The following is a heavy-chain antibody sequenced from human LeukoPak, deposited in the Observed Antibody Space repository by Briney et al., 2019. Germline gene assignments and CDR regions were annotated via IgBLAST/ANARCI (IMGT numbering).Heavy chain of an antibody. J-gene: IGHJ6*02. D-gene: IGHD6-13*01. CDR1: GYTFTGYY. Sequence: GASVTVSCKASGYTFTGYYMHWVRQAPGQGLEWMGWINPNGGGTNYAQKFQGRVTMTRDTSISTAYMELSRLRSDDTAVYYCARESSPDYYYGMDVWGQGTTVTVSS. V-gene: IGHV1-2*02. CDR3: ARESSPDYYYGMDV. CDR2: INPNGGGT.